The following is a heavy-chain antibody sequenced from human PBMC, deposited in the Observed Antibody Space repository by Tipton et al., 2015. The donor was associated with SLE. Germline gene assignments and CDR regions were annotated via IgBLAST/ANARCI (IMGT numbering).Heavy chain of an antibody. CDR3: ARGCSSSTCEPFYFFGMDV. CDR1: GDSVTSSGYY. D-gene: IGHD2-2*01. CDR2: VFRGGST. V-gene: IGHV4-39*07. Sequence: LRLSCTATGDSVTSSGYYWSWIRQPPGKGLEWIGEVFRGGSTNYSPSLESRVTITVDMSKNQFSLRLISVTAADTAVYYCARGCSSSTCEPFYFFGMDVWGQGTTVTVSS. J-gene: IGHJ6*02.